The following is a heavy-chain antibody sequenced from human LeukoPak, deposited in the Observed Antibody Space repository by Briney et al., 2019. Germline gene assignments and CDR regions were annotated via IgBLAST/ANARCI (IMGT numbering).Heavy chain of an antibody. Sequence: GASVKVSCKASGYTFTSYGISWVRQAPGQGLEWMGWISAYNGNTNYAQKLQGRVTMTTDTSTSTAYMELRSLRSDDTAVYYCARASPPYSGSYYDAFDIWGQGTMVTVSS. V-gene: IGHV1-18*01. CDR2: ISAYNGNT. J-gene: IGHJ3*02. CDR3: ARASPPYSGSYYDAFDI. D-gene: IGHD1-26*01. CDR1: GYTFTSYG.